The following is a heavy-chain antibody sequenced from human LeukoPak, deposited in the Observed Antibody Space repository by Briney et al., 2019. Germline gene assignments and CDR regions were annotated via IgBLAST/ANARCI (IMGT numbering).Heavy chain of an antibody. Sequence: SETLSLTCTASGGSISSYYWSWIRQPPGKGLEWIGYIYYSGSTNYNPSLKSRVTISVDTSKNQFSLKLSSVTAADTAVYYCAGEYGSGSYYLDQYYGMDVWGQGTTVTVSS. CDR3: AGEYGSGSYYLDQYYGMDV. CDR1: GGSISSYY. CDR2: IYYSGST. D-gene: IGHD3-10*01. J-gene: IGHJ6*02. V-gene: IGHV4-59*12.